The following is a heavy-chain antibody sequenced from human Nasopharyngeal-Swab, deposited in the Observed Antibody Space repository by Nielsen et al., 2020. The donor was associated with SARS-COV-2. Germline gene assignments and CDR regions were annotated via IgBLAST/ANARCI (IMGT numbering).Heavy chain of an antibody. V-gene: IGHV3-48*03. D-gene: IGHD3-3*02. Sequence: GESLKISCAASAFSFSSFEVNWVRQAPGKGLEWISYISASGSFKYYADSVKGRFTISRDNARKSLYLQMDSLRGEDTGVYYCAGRGISVNGDYYYYMDVWGKGTPVTVSS. CDR1: AFSFSSFE. CDR3: AGRGISVNGDYYYYMDV. J-gene: IGHJ6*03. CDR2: ISASGSFK.